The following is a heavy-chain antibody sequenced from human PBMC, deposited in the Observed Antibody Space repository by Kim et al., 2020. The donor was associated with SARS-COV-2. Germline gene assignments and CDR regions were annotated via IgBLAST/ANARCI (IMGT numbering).Heavy chain of an antibody. V-gene: IGHV3-15*01. Sequence: GGSLRLSCTASGFTFNNAWMSWVRQAPGKGLEWVGRIRSKTAGGTTDYAAPVKGRFTISRDDSKNTLYLQMNSLKTEDTAVYYCTTFADFWSDYPDYWGQGTLVTVSS. J-gene: IGHJ4*02. D-gene: IGHD3-3*01. CDR2: IRSKTAGGTT. CDR1: GFTFNNAW. CDR3: TTFADFWSDYPDY.